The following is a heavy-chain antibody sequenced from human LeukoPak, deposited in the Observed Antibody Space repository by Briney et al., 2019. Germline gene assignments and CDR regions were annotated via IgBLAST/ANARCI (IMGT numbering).Heavy chain of an antibody. V-gene: IGHV4-38-2*02. Sequence: SETLSLTCTVSGYSISSGYYWGWIRQPPGKGLEWIGSVYHSGSTYYTPSLKSRVTFSVDTSKNQFSLKLSSVTAADTAVYYCARDNSGAKVDSSGLDYWGQGTLVTVSS. CDR1: GYSISSGYY. CDR3: ARDNSGAKVDSSGLDY. D-gene: IGHD3-22*01. J-gene: IGHJ4*02. CDR2: VYHSGST.